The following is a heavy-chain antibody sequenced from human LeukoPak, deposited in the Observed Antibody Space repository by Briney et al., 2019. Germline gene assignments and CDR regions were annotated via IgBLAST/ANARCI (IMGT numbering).Heavy chain of an antibody. D-gene: IGHD6-25*01. J-gene: IGHJ5*01. V-gene: IGHV3-74*01. CDR1: GFILSSYW. Sequence: GGSLRLSYAASGFILSSYWILWVRHPPAQGLASVSRINTDGSSTNYPDSVKGRFTISRDNAKHTLYLQMNSLRHEDTPVYYCPRYSRGGSKYN. CDR3: PRYSRGGSKYN. CDR2: INTDGSST.